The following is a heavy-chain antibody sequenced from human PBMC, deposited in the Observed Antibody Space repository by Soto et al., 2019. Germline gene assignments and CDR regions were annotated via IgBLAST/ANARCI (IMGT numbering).Heavy chain of an antibody. V-gene: IGHV4-59*01. CDR3: ARISKSSGYYPNWFDP. CDR2: IYYSGST. J-gene: IGHJ5*02. D-gene: IGHD3-22*01. Sequence: PSETLSLTCTVSGGSISSYYWSWIRQPPGKGLEWIGYIYYSGSTNYNPSLKSRVTISVDTSENQFSLKLSSVTAADTAVYYCARISKSSGYYPNWFDPWGQGTLVTVSS. CDR1: GGSISSYY.